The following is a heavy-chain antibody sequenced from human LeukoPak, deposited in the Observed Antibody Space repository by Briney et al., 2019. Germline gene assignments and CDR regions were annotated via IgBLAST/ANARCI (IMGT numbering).Heavy chain of an antibody. V-gene: IGHV3-66*01. D-gene: IGHD3-22*01. J-gene: IGHJ3*02. CDR3: ARDYYDGSGYSDAFDI. CDR2: IYSGGST. Sequence: GGSLRLSCAASGFTVSSNYMSWVRQAPGKGLEWVSVIYSGGSTYYADSVKGRFTISRDNSKNTLYLQMNSLRAEDTAVYYCARDYYDGSGYSDAFDIWGQGTMVTVSS. CDR1: GFTVSSNY.